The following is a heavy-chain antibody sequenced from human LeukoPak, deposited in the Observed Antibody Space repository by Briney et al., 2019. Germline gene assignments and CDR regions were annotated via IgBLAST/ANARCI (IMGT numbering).Heavy chain of an antibody. J-gene: IGHJ3*02. CDR1: GFTFTSYW. CDR3: ARKYYYDNSGYPVAFDI. Sequence: GGSLRLSCAASGFTFTSYWMTWVRQAPGKGLEWVANINEDGGGRYYVDSVKGRFTISRDNAKNSLYLQMNSLRAEDTAVYYCARKYYYDNSGYPVAFDIWGQGTMVTVSS. D-gene: IGHD3-22*01. CDR2: INEDGGGR. V-gene: IGHV3-7*01.